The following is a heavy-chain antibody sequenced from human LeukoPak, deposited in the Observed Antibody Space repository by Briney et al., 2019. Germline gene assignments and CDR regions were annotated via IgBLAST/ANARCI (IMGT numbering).Heavy chain of an antibody. V-gene: IGHV4-59*12. D-gene: IGHD6-19*01. J-gene: IGHJ4*02. Sequence: SETLSLTCTVSGGSLSSFYWSWIRQPPGKGLEWIGYIYYSGTTNCNPSLKSRVTMSVDTPKNQLSLKLSPVTAADTAVYYCARGSVAVAGCLDYWGQGTLVTVSS. CDR1: GGSLSSFY. CDR3: ARGSVAVAGCLDY. CDR2: IYYSGTT.